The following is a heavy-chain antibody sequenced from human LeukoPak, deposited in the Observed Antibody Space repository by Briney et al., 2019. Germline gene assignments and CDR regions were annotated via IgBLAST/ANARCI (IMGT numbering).Heavy chain of an antibody. CDR1: GGSLSSYY. V-gene: IGHV4-59*01. D-gene: IGHD3-22*01. Sequence: SESLSLTCTVSGGSLSSYYWSWIRQPPGKGLGWRGDIYYSGSTNYNPSLKSRVTVSVDTSTNQFSLPRSSVPAADTAVYYCARYYYDSSGPQDWGQGTLVTVSS. CDR2: IYYSGST. CDR3: ARYYYDSSGPQD. J-gene: IGHJ4*02.